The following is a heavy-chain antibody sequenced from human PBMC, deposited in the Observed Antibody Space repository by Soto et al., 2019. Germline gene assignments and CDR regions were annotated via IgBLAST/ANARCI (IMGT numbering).Heavy chain of an antibody. Sequence: GSLRLSCAASGFTFSSYAMSWVRQAPGKGLEWVSAISGSGGSTYYADSVKGRFTISRDNSKNTLYLQMNSLRAEDTAVYYCAKDLTYYDFWSGYSNVRKYYYYGMDVWGQGTTVTVSS. CDR2: ISGSGGST. CDR3: AKDLTYYDFWSGYSNVRKYYYYGMDV. V-gene: IGHV3-23*01. CDR1: GFTFSSYA. J-gene: IGHJ6*02. D-gene: IGHD3-3*01.